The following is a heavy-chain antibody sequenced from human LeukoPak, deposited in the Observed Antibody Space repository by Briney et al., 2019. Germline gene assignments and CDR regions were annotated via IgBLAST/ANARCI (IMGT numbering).Heavy chain of an antibody. CDR3: AREAGGGPLTNGPRREFDP. J-gene: IGHJ5*02. D-gene: IGHD3-16*01. V-gene: IGHV1-69*04. CDR2: IIPILGIA. CDR1: GGTFSSYA. Sequence: GASVKVSCKASGGTFSSYAISWVRQAPGRGLEWMGRIIPILGIANYAQKFQGRVTITADKSTSTAYMELSSLRSEDTAVYYCAREAGGGPLTNGPRREFDPWGQGTLVTVSS.